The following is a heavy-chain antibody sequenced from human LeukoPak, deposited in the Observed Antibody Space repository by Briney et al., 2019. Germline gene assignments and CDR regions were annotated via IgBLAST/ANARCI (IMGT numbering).Heavy chain of an antibody. D-gene: IGHD4-11*01. Sequence: GESLRLSCAAYGFTFDDYGMRWVRQAPGKGLEWVHGINWNGGTTNYADSVKGRFTISRDNAKNSLYLQMHSLRAEDTALYYCARAGSHYNNYYYYYYMDVWGKGTTVTVSS. J-gene: IGHJ6*03. V-gene: IGHV3-20*04. CDR2: INWNGGTT. CDR1: GFTFDDYG. CDR3: ARAGSHYNNYYYYYYMDV.